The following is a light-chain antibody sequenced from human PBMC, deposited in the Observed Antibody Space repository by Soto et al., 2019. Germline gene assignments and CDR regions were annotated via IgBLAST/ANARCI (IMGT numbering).Light chain of an antibody. CDR2: DSD. CDR3: GAWDGSLSVVL. CDR1: SANIGSNY. Sequence: QSVLTQPPSVSAAPGQRVTIPCSGSSANIGSNYVSWYQHLPGTAPKLVIYDSDRRPSEIPDRFSGSKSGTSATLDITGLQTGDEADYYCGAWDGSLSVVLFGGGTKVTVL. J-gene: IGLJ2*01. V-gene: IGLV1-51*01.